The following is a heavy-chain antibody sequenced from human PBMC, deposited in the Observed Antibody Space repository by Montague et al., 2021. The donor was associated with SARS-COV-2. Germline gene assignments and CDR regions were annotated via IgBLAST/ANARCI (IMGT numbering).Heavy chain of an antibody. V-gene: IGHV4-34*01. J-gene: IGHJ4*02. Sequence: SETLSLTCAVYGGSFSGYYWSWIRQPPGQGLEWIGEINHSGSTKYYSSPKSRVTITVDTSKNQFSLKLSLVTAADTAVYFCARGTKRVFTYDYDSSGYACDYWGQGTLVTVSS. CDR2: INHSGST. D-gene: IGHD3-22*01. CDR1: GGSFSGYY. CDR3: ARGTKRVFTYDYDSSGYACDY.